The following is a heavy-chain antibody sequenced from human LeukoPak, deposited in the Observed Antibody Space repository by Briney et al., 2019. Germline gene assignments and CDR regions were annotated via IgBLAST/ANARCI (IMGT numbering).Heavy chain of an antibody. CDR2: ISSSSSYI. CDR3: ARDLVAGGSFYGMDV. V-gene: IGHV3-21*01. CDR1: GFPFSSYS. D-gene: IGHD2-15*01. Sequence: GGSLRLSCAASGFPFSSYSMNWVRQAPGKGLEWVSSISSSSSYIYYSDSVKDRFTISRDNAKNSLYLQMNSLRAEDTAVYYCARDLVAGGSFYGMDVWGQGTTVTVSS. J-gene: IGHJ6*02.